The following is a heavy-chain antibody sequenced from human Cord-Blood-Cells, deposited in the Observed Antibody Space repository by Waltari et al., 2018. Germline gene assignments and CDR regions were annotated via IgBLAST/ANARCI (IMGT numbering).Heavy chain of an antibody. Sequence: QLQLQESGPGLVKPSETLSLTCTVSGGSISRRSYYWCWIRQHPGKGLEWIGSIYYSVSPYYNPSLKSRVTISVDTSKNQFSLKLSSVTAADTAVYYCAVAAGAEYFQHWGQGTLVTVSS. CDR1: GGSISRRSYY. CDR2: IYYSVSP. J-gene: IGHJ1*01. D-gene: IGHD6-13*01. CDR3: AVAAGAEYFQH. V-gene: IGHV4-39*01.